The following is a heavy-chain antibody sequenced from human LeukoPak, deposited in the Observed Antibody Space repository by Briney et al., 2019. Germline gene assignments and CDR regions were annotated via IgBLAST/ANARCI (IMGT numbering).Heavy chain of an antibody. V-gene: IGHV4-34*01. CDR2: INHSGST. J-gene: IGHJ4*02. CDR1: GGSFSGYY. D-gene: IGHD4-17*01. CDR3: ARHPTLRSFVY. Sequence: SETLSLTCAVYGGSFSGYYWSWIRQPPGKGLEWIGGINHSGSTNYNPSLKSRVTISVDTSKDQFSLKLSSVTAADTAVYSCARHPTLRSFVYWGKGTLVTVSS.